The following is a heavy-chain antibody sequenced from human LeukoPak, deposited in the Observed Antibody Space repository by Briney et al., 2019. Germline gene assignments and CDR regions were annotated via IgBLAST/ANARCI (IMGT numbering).Heavy chain of an antibody. CDR2: IYTSGST. D-gene: IGHD6-19*01. V-gene: IGHV4-4*07. CDR3: ARDKSGWLNDDAFDI. Sequence: SETLSLTCTVSGGSISNYYWSWIRQPAGKGLEWIGRIYTSGSTNYNPSLKSRVTTSVDTSKNQFSLKLSSVTAADTAVYYCARDKSGWLNDDAFDIWGQGTMVTVSS. J-gene: IGHJ3*02. CDR1: GGSISNYY.